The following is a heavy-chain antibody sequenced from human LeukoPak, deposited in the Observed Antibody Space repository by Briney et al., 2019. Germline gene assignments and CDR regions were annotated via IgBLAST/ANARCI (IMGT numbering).Heavy chain of an antibody. CDR3: ARGPGGSSSSDFDY. CDR1: GGSISSYY. D-gene: IGHD6-6*01. CDR2: IYYSGST. J-gene: IGHJ4*02. V-gene: IGHV4-59*08. Sequence: PSETLSLTCTVSGGSISSYYWSWIRQPPGKGLEWIGYIYYSGSTNYNPSLKSRVTISVDMSKNQFSLKLRSVTAADTAVYYCARGPGGSSSSDFDYWGQGTLVTVSS.